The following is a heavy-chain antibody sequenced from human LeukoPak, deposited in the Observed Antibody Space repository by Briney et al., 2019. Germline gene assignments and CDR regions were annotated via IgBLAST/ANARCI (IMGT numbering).Heavy chain of an antibody. Sequence: SETLSLTCGVSGGSITNTNYWTWVRQPPGKGLEWIGEVNLQGSTNYNPSLMGRVAISVDTSENHISLQLTSVTAADTAVYYCARSGYSGYDRRGAYYFDYWGQGTLVTVSS. CDR3: ARSGYSGYDRRGAYYFDY. J-gene: IGHJ4*02. V-gene: IGHV4-4*02. CDR1: GGSITNTNY. D-gene: IGHD5-12*01. CDR2: VNLQGST.